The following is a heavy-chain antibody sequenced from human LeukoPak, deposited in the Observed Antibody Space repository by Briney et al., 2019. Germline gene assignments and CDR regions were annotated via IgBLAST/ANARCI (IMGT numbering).Heavy chain of an antibody. D-gene: IGHD4-23*01. J-gene: IGHJ4*02. V-gene: IGHV3-48*03. CDR1: GFTFSSYE. CDR2: ISSSGSTI. Sequence: GGSLRLSCAASGFTFSSYEMNWVRQAPGKGLEWVSYISSSGSTIYYADSVKGRFTISRGNAKNSLYLQMNSLRAEDTAVYYCARGGHGGNSGAYNYWGQGTLVTVSS. CDR3: ARGGHGGNSGAYNY.